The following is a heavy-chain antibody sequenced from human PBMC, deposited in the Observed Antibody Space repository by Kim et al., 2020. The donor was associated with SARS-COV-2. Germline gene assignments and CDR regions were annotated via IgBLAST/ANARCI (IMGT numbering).Heavy chain of an antibody. V-gene: IGHV1-3*01. J-gene: IGHJ4*02. CDR2: INGDSGKT. CDR1: GYTFTSYT. Sequence: ASVKVSCKASGYTFTSYTFQWVRQAPGQRLEWMGWINGDSGKTKYSQNFQGRVTITRDTSATTTYMELSGLRSDDTAVYYCARSSDGGWTSFDYWGQGTLVTASS. D-gene: IGHD2-15*01. CDR3: ARSSDGGWTSFDY.